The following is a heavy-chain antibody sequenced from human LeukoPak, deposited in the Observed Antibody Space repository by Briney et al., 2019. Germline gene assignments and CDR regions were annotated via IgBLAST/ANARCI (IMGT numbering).Heavy chain of an antibody. J-gene: IGHJ3*02. CDR3: ARDTKGFGELSIPGAFDI. D-gene: IGHD3-10*01. Sequence: GGSLRLSCAASGFTFSSYGMHWVRQAPGKGLEWVAVISYDGSNKYYADSVKGRFTISRDNSKNTLYLQMNSLRAEDTAVYYCARDTKGFGELSIPGAFDIWGQGTMVTVSS. V-gene: IGHV3-30*03. CDR1: GFTFSSYG. CDR2: ISYDGSNK.